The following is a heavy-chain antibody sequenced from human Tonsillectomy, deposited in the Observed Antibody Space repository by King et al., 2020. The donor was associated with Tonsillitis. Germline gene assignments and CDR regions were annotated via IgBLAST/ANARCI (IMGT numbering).Heavy chain of an antibody. V-gene: IGHV1-46*02. CDR1: GYTFEDYY. J-gene: IGHJ5*02. Sequence: VQLVESGAEVKKPGASVKISCKASGYTFEDYYIHWVRQAPGQGLEWMGMINPSGAAATYAQKFQDRVTMTSDTSTKTFYMDLRDLILEDTAVYYCAREGRGNSGYSPDRWGRGTVVGVSS. CDR3: AREGRGNSGYSPDR. D-gene: IGHD3-22*01. CDR2: INPSGAAA.